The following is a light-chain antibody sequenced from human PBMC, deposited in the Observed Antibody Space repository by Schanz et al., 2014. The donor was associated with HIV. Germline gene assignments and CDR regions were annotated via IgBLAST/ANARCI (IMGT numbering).Light chain of an antibody. CDR1: QGISSH. J-gene: IGKJ4*01. CDR3: QQSYSTPQA. Sequence: DIQLTQSASFLSASVGDRVTITCRASQGISSHLAWYQQKSGQAPKLLIYSASSLQTGVPSRFSGSGSGTEFTLTITSLQPEDFATYYCQQSYSTPQAFGGGTKVEIK. CDR2: SAS. V-gene: IGKV1-9*01.